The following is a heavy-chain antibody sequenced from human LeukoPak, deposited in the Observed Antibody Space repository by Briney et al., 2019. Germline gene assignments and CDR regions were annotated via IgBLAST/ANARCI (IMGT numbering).Heavy chain of an antibody. J-gene: IGHJ4*02. D-gene: IGHD3-10*01. Sequence: GGSLRLSCAASGFTFSTFGMHWVRQAPGKGLEWVTFIRYDGSDKYYTDSVKGRFTISRDNSRNILFLQMNGLRTEDTAVYYCAKDGGRGVLDYWGQGTLVTVSS. CDR1: GFTFSTFG. CDR2: IRYDGSDK. V-gene: IGHV3-30*02. CDR3: AKDGGRGVLDY.